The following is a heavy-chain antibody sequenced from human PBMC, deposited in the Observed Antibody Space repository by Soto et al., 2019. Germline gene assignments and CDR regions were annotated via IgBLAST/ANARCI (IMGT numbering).Heavy chain of an antibody. Sequence: SETLSLTCTVSGGSIRNGDYYWGWIRQPPGKGLEWIGYVYYSGTTYSHPSLNSRVSISVDTSENQFSLRLTSVTAADTAVYYCVTVNLVGAAYYFDYWGPGTPVTVSS. J-gene: IGHJ4*02. V-gene: IGHV4-30-4*01. CDR2: VYYSGTT. CDR1: GGSIRNGDYY. CDR3: VTVNLVGAAYYFDY. D-gene: IGHD1-26*01.